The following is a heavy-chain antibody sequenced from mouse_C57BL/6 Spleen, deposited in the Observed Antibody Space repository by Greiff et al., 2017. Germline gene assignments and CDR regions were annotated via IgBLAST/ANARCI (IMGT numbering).Heavy chain of an antibody. CDR3: ARDRGGSGYPYYFDY. CDR1: GFTFSDYY. V-gene: IGHV5-16*01. Sequence: EVHLVESEGGLVQPGSSMKLSCTASGFTFSDYYMAWVRQVPEKGLEWVANINYDGSSTYYLDSLKSRFIISRDNAKNILYLQMSSLKSEDTATYYCARDRGGSGYPYYFDYWGQGTTLTVSS. CDR2: INYDGSST. J-gene: IGHJ2*01. D-gene: IGHD3-2*02.